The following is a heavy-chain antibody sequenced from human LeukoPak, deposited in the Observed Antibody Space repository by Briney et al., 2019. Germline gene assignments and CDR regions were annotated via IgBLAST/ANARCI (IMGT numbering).Heavy chain of an antibody. D-gene: IGHD6-13*01. CDR3: ARGSHSSSLGFDH. CDR1: GGSISSSSYY. CDR2: IYYSGST. J-gene: IGHJ4*02. Sequence: SETLSLTCTVSGGSISSSSYYWGWIRQPPGKGLEWIGSIYYSGSTYYNPSLKSRVTISVDTSKNQFSLKLSSVTAADTAVYYCARGSHSSSLGFDHWGQGTLVTVSS. V-gene: IGHV4-39*07.